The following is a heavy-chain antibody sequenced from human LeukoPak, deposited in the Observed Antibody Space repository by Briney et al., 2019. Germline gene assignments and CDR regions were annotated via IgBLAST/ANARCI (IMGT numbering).Heavy chain of an antibody. J-gene: IGHJ4*02. D-gene: IGHD2-15*01. V-gene: IGHV3-33*01. CDR1: GLTFSTYG. Sequence: GGSLRLSCTASGLTFSTYGMHWVRQAPGKGREWVATIWYDGSNKYYADSVKGRFTISRDNSKNTLYLQMNSLRAADTAVYYCARYNMNLLADYWGQGTLVTVSS. CDR2: IWYDGSNK. CDR3: ARYNMNLLADY.